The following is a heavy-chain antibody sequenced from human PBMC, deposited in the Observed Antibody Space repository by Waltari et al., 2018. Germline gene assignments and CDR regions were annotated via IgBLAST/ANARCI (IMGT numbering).Heavy chain of an antibody. Sequence: QLQLQESGPGLVKPSETLSLTCAVSGGSISSNNYYWDWVRQPPGKGLAWIGSIYYSGSPYNNPAPESRVTISVDTSKNHFSLKLGSVTAADTSLYYCARHAAYAGTGYYYGMDVLGQGTTVTVSS. CDR1: GGSISSNNYY. CDR2: IYYSGSP. D-gene: IGHD6-13*01. CDR3: ARHAAYAGTGYYYGMDV. V-gene: IGHV4-39*01. J-gene: IGHJ6*02.